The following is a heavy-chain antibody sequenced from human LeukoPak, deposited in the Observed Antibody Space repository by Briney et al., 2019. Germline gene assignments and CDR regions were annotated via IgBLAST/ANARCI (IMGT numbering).Heavy chain of an antibody. D-gene: IGHD2/OR15-2a*01. V-gene: IGHV4-34*01. CDR2: IIHTGRT. CDR3: ARGILVKVYAAFDY. Sequence: PSETLSLTCGVYGGSFSNYYWTWIRQSPRMGLEWIGEIIHTGRTNYNPSLTSRVSISVDTSRNQFSLEVSSVTAADTAVYYCARGILVKVYAAFDYWGQGTLVTVSS. CDR1: GGSFSNYY. J-gene: IGHJ4*02.